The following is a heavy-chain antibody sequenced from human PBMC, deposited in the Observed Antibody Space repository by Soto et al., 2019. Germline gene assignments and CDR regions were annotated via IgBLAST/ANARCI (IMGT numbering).Heavy chain of an antibody. CDR2: IKQDGSEK. J-gene: IGHJ4*02. Sequence: PGGSLRLSCAASGFTFSSYWMSWVRQAPGKGLEWVANIKQDGSEKYYVDSVKGRFTISRDNAKNSLYLQMNSLRAEDTAVYYCARGGTAAREYFDYWGQGTLVTVSS. V-gene: IGHV3-7*01. CDR1: GFTFSSYW. CDR3: ARGGTAAREYFDY. D-gene: IGHD6-6*01.